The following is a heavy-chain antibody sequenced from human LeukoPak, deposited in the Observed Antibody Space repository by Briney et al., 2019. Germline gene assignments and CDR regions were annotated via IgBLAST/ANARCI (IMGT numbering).Heavy chain of an antibody. D-gene: IGHD3-22*01. J-gene: IGHJ6*02. CDR3: ARSPKYYYDSSGNYGMDV. Sequence: PSETLSLTCTVSGGSISSGGYYWSWIRQHPGKGLEWIGYIYYSGSTYYNPSLKSRVTISVDTSKNQFPLKLSSVTAADTAVYYCARSPKYYYDSSGNYGMDVWGQGTTVTVSS. CDR1: GGSISSGGYY. CDR2: IYYSGST. V-gene: IGHV4-31*03.